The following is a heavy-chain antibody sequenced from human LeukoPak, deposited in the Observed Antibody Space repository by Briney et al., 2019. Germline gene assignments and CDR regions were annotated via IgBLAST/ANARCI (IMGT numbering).Heavy chain of an antibody. CDR1: GYTFTGYY. V-gene: IGHV1-2*02. CDR3: ARAPSRDSSGYPMD. CDR2: INPNSGGT. D-gene: IGHD3-22*01. J-gene: IGHJ4*02. Sequence: ASVKVSCKASGYTFTGYYMHWVRQAPGQGLEWMGWINPNSGGTNYAQKFQGRVTMTRDTSIGTAYMELSRLRSDDTAVYYCARAPSRDSSGYPMDWGQGTLVTVSS.